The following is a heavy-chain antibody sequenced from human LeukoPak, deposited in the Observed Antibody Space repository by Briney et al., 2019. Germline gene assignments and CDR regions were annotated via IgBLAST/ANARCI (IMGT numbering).Heavy chain of an antibody. CDR2: ISDQGGST. D-gene: IGHD6-19*01. J-gene: IGHJ4*02. Sequence: GGSLRLSCAASGFTFSSYEMNWVRQAPGKGLEYVAAISDQGGSTYYANSVKGRFTISKDNSKNTLYLQMGSLRPDDTAVYYCARVDSTGWDDALDYWGQGTLVTVSS. V-gene: IGHV3-64*01. CDR3: ARVDSTGWDDALDY. CDR1: GFTFSSYE.